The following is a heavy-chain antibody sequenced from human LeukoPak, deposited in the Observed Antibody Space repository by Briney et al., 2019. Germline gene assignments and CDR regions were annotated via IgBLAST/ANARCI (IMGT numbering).Heavy chain of an antibody. D-gene: IGHD5-18*01. CDR1: GGSFSGYY. J-gene: IGHJ4*02. V-gene: IGHV4-34*01. Sequence: KTSETLSLTCAVYGGSFSGYYWSWIRQPPGKGLEWIGEINHSGSTNYNPSLKSRVTISVDTSENQFSLKLSSVTAADTAVYYCARLSWAGYSYGYAYYFDYWGQGTLVTVSS. CDR2: INHSGST. CDR3: ARLSWAGYSYGYAYYFDY.